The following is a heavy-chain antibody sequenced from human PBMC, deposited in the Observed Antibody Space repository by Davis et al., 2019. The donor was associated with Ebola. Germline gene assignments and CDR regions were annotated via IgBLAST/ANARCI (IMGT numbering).Heavy chain of an antibody. CDR2: IYHSGST. V-gene: IGHV4-4*02. D-gene: IGHD3-10*01. J-gene: IGHJ5*02. Sequence: MPSETLSLTCAVSGGSISSSNWWSWVRQPPGKGLEWIGEIYHSGSTNYNPSLKSRVTISVDKSKNQFSLKLSSVTAADTAVYYCARGYYYGSGAYNWFDPWGQGTLVTVSS. CDR3: ARGYYYGSGAYNWFDP. CDR1: GGSISSSNW.